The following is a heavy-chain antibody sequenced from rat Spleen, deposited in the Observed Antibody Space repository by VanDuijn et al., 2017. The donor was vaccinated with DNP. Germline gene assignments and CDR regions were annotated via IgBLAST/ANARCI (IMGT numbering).Heavy chain of an antibody. CDR1: GFTFSSFP. D-gene: IGHD3-4*01. J-gene: IGHJ2*01. CDR3: TRLATPFDY. Sequence: EVQLVESGGGLVQPGRSMKLSCAASGFTFSSFPMAWVRQAPTKGLEWVATISTSGGSTYYRDSVKGRFTISRDNAKSTLYLQMNSLRSEDTATYYCTRLATPFDYWGQGVMVTVSS. V-gene: IGHV5-46*01. CDR2: ISTSGGST.